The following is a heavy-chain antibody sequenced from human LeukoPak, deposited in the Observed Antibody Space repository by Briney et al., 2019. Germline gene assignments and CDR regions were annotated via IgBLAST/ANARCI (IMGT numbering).Heavy chain of an antibody. V-gene: IGHV3-21*01. J-gene: IGHJ4*02. CDR3: ARALARDSGYDY. D-gene: IGHD5-12*01. CDR1: GFTFSSYS. CDR2: ISSSGNYI. Sequence: PGGSLRLSCAASGFTFSSYSMSWVRQAPGKGLEWVSSISSSGNYIHYADSVKGRFTISRDNAKNSLYLQMNSLRAEDTAVYYCARALARDSGYDYWGQGTLVTVSS.